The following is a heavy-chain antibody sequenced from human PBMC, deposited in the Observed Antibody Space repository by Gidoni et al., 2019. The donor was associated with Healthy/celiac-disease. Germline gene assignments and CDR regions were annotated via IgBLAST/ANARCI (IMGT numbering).Heavy chain of an antibody. CDR1: GGTFSSYA. CDR3: ARDGRYSGYDSLNLYSLYFDY. Sequence: QVQLVQSGAEVKKPGSSVKVSCKASGGTFSSYAISWVRLAPGQGLEWMGGIIPILGTANYAQTLQGRVTITADESTSTAYMELSSLRAEDTAVYYCARDGRYSGYDSLNLYSLYFDYWGQGTLVTVSS. J-gene: IGHJ4*02. CDR2: IIPILGTA. V-gene: IGHV1-69*01. D-gene: IGHD5-12*01.